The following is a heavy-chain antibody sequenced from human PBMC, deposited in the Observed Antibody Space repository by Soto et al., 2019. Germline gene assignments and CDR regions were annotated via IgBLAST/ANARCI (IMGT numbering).Heavy chain of an antibody. CDR3: ARGYSPISYYYYGMDV. CDR2: ISYDGSNK. J-gene: IGHJ6*02. CDR1: GFTFSSYG. V-gene: IGHV3-30*03. D-gene: IGHD5-18*01. Sequence: PGGSLRLSCAASGFTFSSYGMHWVRQAPGKGLEWVAVISYDGSNKYYADSVKGRFTISRDNSKNTLYLQMNSLRAEDTAVYYCARGYSPISYYYYGMDVWGQGTTVTVSS.